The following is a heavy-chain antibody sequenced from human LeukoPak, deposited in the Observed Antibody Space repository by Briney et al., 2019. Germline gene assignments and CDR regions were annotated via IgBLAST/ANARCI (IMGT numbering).Heavy chain of an antibody. Sequence: GASVKVSCKASGYTFTGYYMYWVRQAPGQGLEWMGWINPNSGGTNYAQKFQGRVTMTRDTSISTAYMELSRLRSDDTAVYDCARESYYYDSSGTDAFDIWGQGTMVTVSS. V-gene: IGHV1-2*02. CDR2: INPNSGGT. CDR3: ARESYYYDSSGTDAFDI. J-gene: IGHJ3*02. CDR1: GYTFTGYY. D-gene: IGHD3-22*01.